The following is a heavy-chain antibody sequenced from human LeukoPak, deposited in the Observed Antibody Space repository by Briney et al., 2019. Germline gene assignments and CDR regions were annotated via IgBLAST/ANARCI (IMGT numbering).Heavy chain of an antibody. V-gene: IGHV3-21*01. CDR1: VFTFSDFG. CDR3: TRQYYDFCSGFYAADYYFDY. J-gene: IGHJ4*02. D-gene: IGHD3-3*01. CDR2: TSSKSRYV. Sequence: PGVSLRLSCAASVFTFSDFGMIWVRQAPGKGLEWVSSTSSKSRYVYYADSVKGRFTISRDNAEHSLYLQMNTLRVEDSAVYYCTRQYYDFCSGFYAADYYFDYWGQGTLVTVPS.